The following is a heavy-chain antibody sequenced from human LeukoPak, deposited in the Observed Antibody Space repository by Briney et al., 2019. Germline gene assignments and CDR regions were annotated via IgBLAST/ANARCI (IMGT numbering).Heavy chain of an antibody. D-gene: IGHD6-13*01. Sequence: GGFLRLSCVLSGFTVSRSYMSCARHAPGGGLEWVSVIHSGGRTYDADSVKGRFTISRDNSKSTLYLQMNSLRAEDTAVYYCARDLSSSWDTGFDYWGQGTLVTVSS. J-gene: IGHJ4*02. CDR2: IHSGGRT. CDR1: GFTVSRSY. CDR3: ARDLSSSWDTGFDY. V-gene: IGHV3-53*01.